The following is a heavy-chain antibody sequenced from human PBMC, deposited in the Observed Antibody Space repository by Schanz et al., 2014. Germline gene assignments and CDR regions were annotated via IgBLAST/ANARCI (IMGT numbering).Heavy chain of an antibody. D-gene: IGHD2-15*01. V-gene: IGHV3-48*01. CDR2: IDGKSTTV. Sequence: EVRLVESGGGLVQPGESLRLSCSASGFSFSSYSMNWVRQAPGKGLEWLSYIDGKSTTVYYADSVKGRFTVSRDNARNSLYLHMNTLGAEDTAVYYCARDGGSFYHNYYMDVWGKGTTVTVSS. CDR3: ARDGGSFYHNYYMDV. CDR1: GFSFSSYS. J-gene: IGHJ6*03.